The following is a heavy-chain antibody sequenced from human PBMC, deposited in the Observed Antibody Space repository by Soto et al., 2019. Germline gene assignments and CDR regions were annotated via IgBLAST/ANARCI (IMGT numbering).Heavy chain of an antibody. D-gene: IGHD2-15*01. CDR3: ARVLRGYCSGGSCYGTPWFDP. V-gene: IGHV4-4*02. CDR1: SGSISSSNW. Sequence: QVQLQESGPGLVKPSGTLSLTCAVSSGSISSSNWWSWVRQPPGKGLEWLGEIYHSGSTNYNPSLKCRFTISVDKSKNLFSLKLSAVTAADTAVYYCARVLRGYCSGGSCYGTPWFDPLGQGTLVTVSS. J-gene: IGHJ5*02. CDR2: IYHSGST.